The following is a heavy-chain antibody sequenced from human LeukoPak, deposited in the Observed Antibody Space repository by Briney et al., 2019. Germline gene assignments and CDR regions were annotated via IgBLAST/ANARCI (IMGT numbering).Heavy chain of an antibody. V-gene: IGHV3-23*01. Sequence: SGGSLRLSCAGSGFNFSSFVMTWVRQAPGEGLEWVSSISASGRGTYYADSVKGRFTISRDNSKNTLYLQVNSLRAEDTAVYHCAKKSPIFGVVIPLFDYWGQGTLVSVSS. J-gene: IGHJ4*02. CDR2: ISASGRGT. CDR3: AKKSPIFGVVIPLFDY. D-gene: IGHD3-3*01. CDR1: GFNFSSFV.